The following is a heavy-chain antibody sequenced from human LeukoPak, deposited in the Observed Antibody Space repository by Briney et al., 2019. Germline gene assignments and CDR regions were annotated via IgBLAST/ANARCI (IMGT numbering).Heavy chain of an antibody. Sequence: GESLQISCQGSGSSFTSYWIGWVRQMPGKGLEWMGIIYPGDSDTRYSPSFQGQVTISADKSISTAYLQWSSLKASDTAMYYCARQRFGRVVEAFDIWGQGTMVTVSS. CDR3: ARQRFGRVVEAFDI. CDR2: IYPGDSDT. J-gene: IGHJ3*02. CDR1: GSSFTSYW. D-gene: IGHD3-3*01. V-gene: IGHV5-51*01.